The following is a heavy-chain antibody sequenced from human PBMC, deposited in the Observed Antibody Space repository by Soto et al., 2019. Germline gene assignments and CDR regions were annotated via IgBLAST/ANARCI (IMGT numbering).Heavy chain of an antibody. V-gene: IGHV4-59*08. Sequence: WTWIRQPPGKGLEWIGFIYNSGRTHYNPSLRSRVTIPVDTSKNQFSLKLRSVTAADTAVYYCASMGYHYGSGSYPLDYWGQGTLVTASS. CDR2: IYNSGRT. D-gene: IGHD3-10*01. CDR3: ASMGYHYGSGSYPLDY. J-gene: IGHJ4*02.